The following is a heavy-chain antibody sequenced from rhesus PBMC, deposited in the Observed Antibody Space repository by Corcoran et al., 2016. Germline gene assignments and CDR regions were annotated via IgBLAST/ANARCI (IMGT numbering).Heavy chain of an antibody. CDR3: APRHY. CDR1: GFTLDDYA. Sequence: EVQLVESGGGVVQPGGSLRLSCAAAGFTLDDYARHWVRQAPGKGLGWVSAIRWDGGSTGYADSVKGRFTISRDNAKNSLYLQMDRLRAEDTAVYYCAPRHYWGQGVLVTVSS. CDR2: IRWDGGST. J-gene: IGHJ4*01. V-gene: IGHV3-78*01.